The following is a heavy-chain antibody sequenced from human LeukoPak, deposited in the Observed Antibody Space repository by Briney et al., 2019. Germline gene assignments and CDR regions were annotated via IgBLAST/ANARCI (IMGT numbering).Heavy chain of an antibody. J-gene: IGHJ4*02. CDR3: ARQIASTGTAGFDF. Sequence: SETLSLTCTVSGGSISSYYWSWIRQPAGKGLEWIGRIYSTGSTNYNPSLKSRVTMSVDTSKNQFSLRLRSVTAADTAVYYCARQIASTGTAGFDFWGQGALVTVSS. CDR1: GGSISSYY. CDR2: IYSTGST. D-gene: IGHD6-13*01. V-gene: IGHV4-4*07.